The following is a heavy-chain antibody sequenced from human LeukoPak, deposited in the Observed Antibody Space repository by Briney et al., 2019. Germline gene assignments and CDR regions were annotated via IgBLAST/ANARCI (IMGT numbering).Heavy chain of an antibody. CDR2: ISGDGGST. J-gene: IGHJ4*02. D-gene: IGHD6-19*01. CDR3: AKDQGSSGWTRPFDY. V-gene: IGHV3-43*02. CDR1: GFTFDDYA. Sequence: GGSPRLSCAASGFTFDDYAMHWVRQAPGKGLEWVSLISGDGGSTYYADSVKGRFTISRDNSKNSLYLQMNSLRTEDTALYYCAKDQGSSGWTRPFDYWGQGTLVTVSS.